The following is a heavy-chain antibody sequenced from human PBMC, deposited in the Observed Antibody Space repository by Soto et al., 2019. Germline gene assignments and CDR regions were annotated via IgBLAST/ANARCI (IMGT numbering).Heavy chain of an antibody. D-gene: IGHD6-19*01. CDR1: GGSISSYY. V-gene: IGHV4-59*08. CDR3: ARHPAVTGTAAYFDY. CDR2: IYSSGST. Sequence: QVQLQESGPGLVKPSETLSLTCTVSGGSISSYYWSWIRQPPGKGLEWIGYIYSSGSTNYTPSLKRRVTISVDTSKNKFSLRLSSVTAADTAVYYCARHPAVTGTAAYFDYWGQGTLVTVSS. J-gene: IGHJ4*02.